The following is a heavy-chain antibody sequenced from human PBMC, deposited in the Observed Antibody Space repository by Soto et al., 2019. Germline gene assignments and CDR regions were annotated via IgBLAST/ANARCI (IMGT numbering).Heavy chain of an antibody. CDR2: IKYSGTT. Sequence: QVQLQESGPGLVKASQTLSLTCTVSGASVGSGGYYWSWIRQVPGKGLEWIGYIKYSGTTHYSPSLKSRVNISFDKSKNQVFLNLGFVTGADTAGYFCARDVRDTGYSYWFDPWGQGILVTVST. D-gene: IGHD3-9*01. CDR3: ARDVRDTGYSYWFDP. V-gene: IGHV4-31*03. J-gene: IGHJ5*02. CDR1: GASVGSGGYY.